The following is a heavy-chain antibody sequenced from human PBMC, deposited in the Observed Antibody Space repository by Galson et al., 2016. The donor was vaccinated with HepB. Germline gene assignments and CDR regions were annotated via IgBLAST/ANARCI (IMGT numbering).Heavy chain of an antibody. V-gene: IGHV3-23*01. CDR2: ISGVSDRT. CDR3: AKESPYSNVRHYYLET. Sequence: SLRLSCAASGFTFSNYAMSWVRQAPGKGPEWVSAISGVSDRTYYAGSMKDRFIISRDDSRNMLFLQLNSLRAEDTAIYYCAKESPYSNVRHYYLETWGLGTLVTVSS. J-gene: IGHJ4*01. CDR1: GFTFSNYA. D-gene: IGHD4-11*01.